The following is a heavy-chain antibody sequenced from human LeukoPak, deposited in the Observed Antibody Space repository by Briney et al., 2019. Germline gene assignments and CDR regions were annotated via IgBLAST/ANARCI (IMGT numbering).Heavy chain of an antibody. V-gene: IGHV4-39*01. CDR1: GGSISSRSYY. D-gene: IGHD6-19*01. Sequence: SETLSPTCTVSGGSISSRSYYWGWIRQPPGKGLEWIGSIYYSGSTYYNSSLTSRVTISVETSKNRFSLKLSSVTGADTAVYYWARLIAVASTIDDGGEGTLVTVSS. J-gene: IGHJ4*02. CDR2: IYYSGST. CDR3: ARLIAVASTIDD.